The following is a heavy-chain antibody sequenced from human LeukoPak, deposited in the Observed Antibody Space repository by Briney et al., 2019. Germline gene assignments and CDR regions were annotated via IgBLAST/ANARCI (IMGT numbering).Heavy chain of an antibody. CDR1: GGTFSSYA. Sequence: SVKVSCKASGGTFSSYAISWVRQAPGQGVEWMGGIIPIFGTANYAQKFQGRVTITADESTSTAYMELSSLRSEDTAVYYCARSYSSSWNFDYWGQGTLVTVSS. CDR2: IIPIFGTA. CDR3: ARSYSSSWNFDY. J-gene: IGHJ4*02. V-gene: IGHV1-69*13. D-gene: IGHD6-13*01.